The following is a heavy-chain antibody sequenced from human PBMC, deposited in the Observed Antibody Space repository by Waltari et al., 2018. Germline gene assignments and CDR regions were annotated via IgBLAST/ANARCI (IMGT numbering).Heavy chain of an antibody. CDR2: ISSSSSTI. J-gene: IGHJ4*02. Sequence: EVQLVESGGGLVQPGGSLRLSCAASGFTFSSYSMNWVRQAPGKGLEWVSYISSSSSTIYYADSVKGRFTISRDNAKNSLYLQMNSLRVEDTAFYYCARDPTGTYGHYWGQGTLVTVSS. CDR3: ARDPTGTYGHY. CDR1: GFTFSSYS. D-gene: IGHD1-26*01. V-gene: IGHV3-48*04.